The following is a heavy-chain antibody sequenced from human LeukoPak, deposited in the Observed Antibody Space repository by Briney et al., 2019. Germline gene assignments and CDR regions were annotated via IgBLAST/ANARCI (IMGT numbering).Heavy chain of an antibody. CDR2: IYTGGNT. V-gene: IGHV3-66*01. CDR3: ARAVWTSVTAGYYYYYMDV. J-gene: IGHJ6*03. D-gene: IGHD4-17*01. Sequence: GGSLRLSCASSGFTVSSNYMNWVRQAPGKGLEWVSVIYTGGNTYYADSVKGRFTISRDNSRNTLYLQMNSLRAEDTAVYYCARAVWTSVTAGYYYYYMDVWGKGTTVTISS. CDR1: GFTVSSNY.